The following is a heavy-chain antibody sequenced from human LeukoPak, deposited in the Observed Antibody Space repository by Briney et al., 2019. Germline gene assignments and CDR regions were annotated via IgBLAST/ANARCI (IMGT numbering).Heavy chain of an antibody. J-gene: IGHJ4*02. D-gene: IGHD6-19*01. Sequence: SVKVSCKASGGTFSSYAISWVRQAPGQGLEWMGGIIPIFGTANYAQKFQGRVTITADESTSTAYMELRSLRSEDTAVYYCARVGMAVAGTFDYWGQGTLVTVSS. CDR2: IIPIFGTA. CDR3: ARVGMAVAGTFDY. CDR1: GGTFSSYA. V-gene: IGHV1-69*13.